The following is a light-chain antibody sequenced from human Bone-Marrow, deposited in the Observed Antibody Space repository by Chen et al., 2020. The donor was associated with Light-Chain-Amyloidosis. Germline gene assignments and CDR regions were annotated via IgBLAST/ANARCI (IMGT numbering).Light chain of an antibody. CDR1: DLPTKY. Sequence: SYELTQPPSVPVSPGQPARITCSGDDLPTKYAYWYQQKPGQAPVLVIHRDTERPSGISEQFSGSSSGTTATLTISGVQAEDEADYHCQSADSSGTYEVIFGGGTKLTVL. CDR2: RDT. J-gene: IGLJ2*01. CDR3: QSADSSGTYEVI. V-gene: IGLV3-25*03.